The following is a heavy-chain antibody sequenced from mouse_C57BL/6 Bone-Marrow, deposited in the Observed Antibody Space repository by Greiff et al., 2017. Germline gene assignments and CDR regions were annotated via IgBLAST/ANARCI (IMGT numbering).Heavy chain of an antibody. CDR2: IYPGDGDT. CDR3: ARKGDDYWYFDV. CDR1: GYAFSSSW. Sequence: VKLMESGPELVKPGASVKISCKASGYAFSSSWMNWVKQRPGKGLAWIGRIYPGDGDTNYNGKFKGKATLTAAKSSSTAYMQLSSLTSEDSAVYFCARKGDDYWYFDVWGTGTTVTVSS. J-gene: IGHJ1*03. V-gene: IGHV1-82*01. D-gene: IGHD2-3*01.